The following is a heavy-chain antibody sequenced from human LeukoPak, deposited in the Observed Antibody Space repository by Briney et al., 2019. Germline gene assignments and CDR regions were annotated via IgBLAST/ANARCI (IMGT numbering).Heavy chain of an antibody. V-gene: IGHV1-8*02. Sequence: ASVTVSCKASGYSFTSYDINWVRQATGQGLEWIGWMNPNSGDADYTQKFKGRVTFTRDTSTRTAYMEVNSLGSEDTAVYYCARSTFGGNVHFDYWGQGTLVTVSS. CDR2: MNPNSGDA. D-gene: IGHD4-23*01. CDR1: GYSFTSYD. CDR3: ARSTFGGNVHFDY. J-gene: IGHJ4*02.